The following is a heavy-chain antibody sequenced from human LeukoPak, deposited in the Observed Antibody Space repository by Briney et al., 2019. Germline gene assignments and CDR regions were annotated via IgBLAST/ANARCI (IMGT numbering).Heavy chain of an antibody. V-gene: IGHV1-58*01. D-gene: IGHD1-1*01. J-gene: IGHJ5*01. CDR2: IVVGSSDT. CDR3: ARETSDS. CDR1: GFTFTSSA. Sequence: SVKVSCKASGFTFTSSAVQWVRQARGQRLEWIGWIVVGSSDTNYAQQFQERVTITRDMSTYTAYMELTSLRSEDTAVYYCARETSDSWGQGTLVTVSS.